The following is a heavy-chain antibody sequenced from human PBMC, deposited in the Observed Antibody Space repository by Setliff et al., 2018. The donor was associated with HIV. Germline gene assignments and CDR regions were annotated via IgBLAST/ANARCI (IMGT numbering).Heavy chain of an antibody. CDR2: INHSGST. D-gene: IGHD6-6*01. Sequence: ETLSLTCAVSGYSISSSNWWGWIRQPPGKGLEWIGEINHSGSTNYNPSLKSRVTISVDTSKNQFSLKLSSVTAADTAVYYCARGRIAARRWFDPWGLGTLVTVSS. V-gene: IGHV4-28*03. CDR3: ARGRIAARRWFDP. J-gene: IGHJ5*02. CDR1: GYSISSSNW.